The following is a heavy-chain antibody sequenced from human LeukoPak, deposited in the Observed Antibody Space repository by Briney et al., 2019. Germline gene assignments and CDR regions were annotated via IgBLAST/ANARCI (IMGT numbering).Heavy chain of an antibody. CDR1: GDSVSSNSAA. J-gene: IGHJ4*02. CDR2: TFYRSKWYN. CDR3: ARSGGTAIGNYERATFDY. V-gene: IGHV6-1*01. D-gene: IGHD1-7*01. Sequence: SQTLSLTCDISGDSVSSNSAAWNWIRQSPSRGLEWLGRTFYRSKWYNEYEVSLKSRLTIHADTSKNHFSLQLNSVTPEDTAVHYGARSGGTAIGNYERATFDYWGQGTLVTVSS.